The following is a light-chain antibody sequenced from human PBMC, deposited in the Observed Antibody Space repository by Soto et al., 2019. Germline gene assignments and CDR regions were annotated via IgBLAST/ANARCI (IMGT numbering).Light chain of an antibody. Sequence: PATLSLSPGERATLSCRASQSVNIYLAWYQQKPGQAPRLLIFGASYRATGIPARFSGSGSGTEFNLTISSLQSEDFAVYFCQQYDDWLRLTFGGGTKVDIK. V-gene: IGKV3D-15*01. CDR3: QQYDDWLRLT. CDR2: GAS. CDR1: QSVNIY. J-gene: IGKJ4*01.